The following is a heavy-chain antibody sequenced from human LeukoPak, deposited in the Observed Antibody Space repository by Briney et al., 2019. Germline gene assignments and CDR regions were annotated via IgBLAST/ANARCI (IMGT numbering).Heavy chain of an antibody. Sequence: PSETLSLTCTVSGGSISSYYWSWIRQPPGKGLEWIGYIYYNGSTNYNPYLKSRVTISVDTSKNQFSLKLSSVTAADTAVYYCARVSSSWSFVPWGQGTLVTVSS. J-gene: IGHJ5*02. CDR3: ARVSSSWSFVP. V-gene: IGHV4-59*01. CDR2: IYYNGST. CDR1: GGSISSYY. D-gene: IGHD6-13*01.